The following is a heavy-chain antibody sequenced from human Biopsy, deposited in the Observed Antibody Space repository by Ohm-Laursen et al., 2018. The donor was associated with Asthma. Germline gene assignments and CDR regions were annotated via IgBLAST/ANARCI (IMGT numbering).Heavy chain of an antibody. D-gene: IGHD7-27*01. J-gene: IGHJ4*02. CDR3: ARWGSFGFDY. CDR2: IYYSGST. CDR1: GGSISSGGYY. Sequence: SDTLSLTCTVSGGSISSGGYYWSWIRQHPGKGLEWIGYIYYSGSTYYNPSLKSRVTISLDTSKNQFSLNLSSVTAADTAVYYCARWGSFGFDYWGQGTLVTVSS. V-gene: IGHV4-31*03.